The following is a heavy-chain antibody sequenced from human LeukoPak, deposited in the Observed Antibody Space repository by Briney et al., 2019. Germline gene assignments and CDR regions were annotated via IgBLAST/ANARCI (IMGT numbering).Heavy chain of an antibody. CDR3: ARPKNYGDYADAFDI. D-gene: IGHD4-17*01. Sequence: PSETLSLTCAVYGGSFSGYYWSWLRQPPGKGLEWIGEINHSGSTNYNPSLKSRVTISVDTSKNQFSLKLSSVTAADTAVYYCARPKNYGDYADAFDIWGQGTMVTVSS. J-gene: IGHJ3*02. V-gene: IGHV4-34*01. CDR1: GGSFSGYY. CDR2: INHSGST.